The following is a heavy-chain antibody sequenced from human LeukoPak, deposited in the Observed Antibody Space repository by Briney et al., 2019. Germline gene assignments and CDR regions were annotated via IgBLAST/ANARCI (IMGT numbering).Heavy chain of an antibody. CDR1: GSCFTSYW. J-gene: IGHJ4*02. CDR3: ARQRQRYSSGWFFDY. CDR2: IYPGDSDT. Sequence: GASLKISYKGSGSCFTSYWIGWGRPMPGKGLEWMGIIYPGDSDTRYSPSFQGQVTISADKSISTAYLQWSSLKASDTAMYYCARQRQRYSSGWFFDYWGQGTLVTVSS. D-gene: IGHD6-19*01. V-gene: IGHV5-51*01.